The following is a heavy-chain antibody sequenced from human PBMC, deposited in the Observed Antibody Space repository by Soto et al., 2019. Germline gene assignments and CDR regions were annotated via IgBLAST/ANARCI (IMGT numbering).Heavy chain of an antibody. CDR1: GFIFSTYG. J-gene: IGHJ3*02. V-gene: IGHV3-33*01. CDR2: TWYDESHK. D-gene: IGHD1-1*01. CDR3: ATEYNADSAFDI. Sequence: TGGSLRLSCAASGFIFSTYGMHWVRQAPGKGLEWVAMTWYDESHKYYADSVKGRFTIPRDNSMNTLYLQMNSLRAEDTAVYYCATEYNADSAFDIWGQGTMVTVSS.